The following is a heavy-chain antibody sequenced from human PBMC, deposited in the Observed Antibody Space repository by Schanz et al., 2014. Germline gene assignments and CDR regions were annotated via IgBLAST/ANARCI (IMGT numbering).Heavy chain of an antibody. D-gene: IGHD1-1*01. CDR2: ISASGGST. V-gene: IGHV3-23*01. J-gene: IGHJ4*02. CDR3: ARGTDWNLHY. CDR1: GFTFSSYA. Sequence: EVQLLESGGGLVKPGGSLRLSCAASGFTFSSYAMSWVRQAPGKGLEWVSTISASGGSTYYADSVKGRFTISRDNSKNILYLQMNSLRAWDTAVYYCARGTDWNLHYWGQGALVTVSS.